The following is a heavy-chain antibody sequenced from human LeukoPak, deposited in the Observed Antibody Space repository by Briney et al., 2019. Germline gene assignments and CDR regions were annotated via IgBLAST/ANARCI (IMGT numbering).Heavy chain of an antibody. CDR3: ARDGISSGWLCDY. Sequence: GGSLRLSCAASGFTFSSYAMSWVRQAPGKGLEWVSAISGSGGGTYYANSVKGRFTISRDNAKNSLYLQMNSLRAEDTAVYYCARDGISSGWLCDYWGQGTLVTVSS. CDR1: GFTFSSYA. CDR2: ISGSGGGT. J-gene: IGHJ4*02. V-gene: IGHV3-23*01. D-gene: IGHD6-19*01.